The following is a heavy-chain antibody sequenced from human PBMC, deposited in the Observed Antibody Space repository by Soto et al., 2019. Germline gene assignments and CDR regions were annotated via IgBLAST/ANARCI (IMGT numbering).Heavy chain of an antibody. CDR3: VGEILSGGADV. V-gene: IGHV3-9*01. CDR1: GFTVRGSA. Sequence: EVQLVESGGGLVQPGRSLRLSCAASGFTVRGSAMHWVRQVKGGGLEWVAGIYGSGAVGYEGAVSGRFTISRDVAKNSLHLQMNSLTIEDTALYYCVGEILSGGADVWGQGTTVTVSS. CDR2: IYGSGAV. J-gene: IGHJ6*02. D-gene: IGHD3-10*01.